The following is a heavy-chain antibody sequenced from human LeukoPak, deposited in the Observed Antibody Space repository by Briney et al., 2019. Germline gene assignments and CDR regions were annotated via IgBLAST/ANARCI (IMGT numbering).Heavy chain of an antibody. CDR1: GGSISSYY. D-gene: IGHD6-19*01. V-gene: IGHV4-4*07. CDR3: AREYSSGWLPDY. CDR2: IYTSGST. Sequence: SETLSLTCTVSGGSISSYYWSWVRQPAGKGLEWIGRIYTSGSTNYNPSLKSRVTMSVDPSKNQFSLKLSSVTAADTAVYYCAREYSSGWLPDYWGQGTLVTVSS. J-gene: IGHJ4*02.